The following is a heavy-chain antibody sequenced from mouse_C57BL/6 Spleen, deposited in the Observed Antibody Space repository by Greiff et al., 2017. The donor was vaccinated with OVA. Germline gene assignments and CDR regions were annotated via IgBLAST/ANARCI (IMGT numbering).Heavy chain of an antibody. Sequence: VQLQQSGAELVKPGASVKLSCQASGYTFTEYTIPWVKQRSGQGLEWIGWFYPGSGSIKYNEKFKDKATLTVDKSSSTVYMELSRVTSEDSAVYCGARHEARGNYNYGMDYWGQGTSVTVSA. J-gene: IGHJ4*01. V-gene: IGHV1-62-2*01. CDR1: GYTFTEYT. D-gene: IGHD2-1*01. CDR3: ARHEARGNYNYGMDY. CDR2: FYPGSGSI.